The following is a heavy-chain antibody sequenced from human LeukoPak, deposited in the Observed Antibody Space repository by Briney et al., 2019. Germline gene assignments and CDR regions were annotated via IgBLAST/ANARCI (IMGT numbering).Heavy chain of an antibody. CDR1: GGSTSDYY. Sequence: SETLSLTCTVSGGSTSDYYWNWIRQPPGKGLEWIGDIYYRGTTNYNPSLNRRVTISLDSSKNQFSLRLSSVTAADTAIYYCARGPXRTGRERYFDYWGQGTLVSVSS. J-gene: IGHJ4*02. CDR3: ARGPXRTGRERYFDY. D-gene: IGHD1-1*01. V-gene: IGHV4-59*01. CDR2: IYYRGTT.